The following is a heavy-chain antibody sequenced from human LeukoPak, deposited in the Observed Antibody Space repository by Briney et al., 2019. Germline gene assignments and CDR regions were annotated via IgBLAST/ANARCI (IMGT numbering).Heavy chain of an antibody. J-gene: IGHJ5*02. CDR1: GYTFTSYG. D-gene: IGHD3-3*01. Sequence: GASVKVSCKASGYTFTSYGISWVRQAPGQGLAWMGWISAYNGNTNYAQKLQGRVTMTTDTSTSTAYMELRSLRSDDTAVYYCARTDYDFWSGYYSNWFDPWGQGTLVTVSS. V-gene: IGHV1-18*01. CDR3: ARTDYDFWSGYYSNWFDP. CDR2: ISAYNGNT.